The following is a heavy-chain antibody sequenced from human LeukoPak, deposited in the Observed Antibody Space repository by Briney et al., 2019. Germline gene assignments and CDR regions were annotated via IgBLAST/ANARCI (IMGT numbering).Heavy chain of an antibody. V-gene: IGHV1-8*01. J-gene: IGHJ4*02. CDR2: MNANSGNT. CDR1: GYTFTIYD. D-gene: IGHD3-10*01. CDR3: ARDPLWFGTKFDY. Sequence: EASVKVSFTASGYTFTIYDINWVRQATGQGVEWMGWMNANSGNTGYTQKFQGRVTITRNTSISTAYMELSSLRSEDTAVYYCARDPLWFGTKFDYWGQGTLVTVSS.